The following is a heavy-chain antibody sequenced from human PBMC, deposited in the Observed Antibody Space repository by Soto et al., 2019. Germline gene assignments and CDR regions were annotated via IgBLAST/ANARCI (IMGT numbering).Heavy chain of an antibody. CDR1: GFTFSSYC. J-gene: IGHJ4*02. CDR3: GKGSTYYYDSTFDF. D-gene: IGHD3-22*01. CDR2: ISYDGNYK. Sequence: QVQLVESGGGVVQPGRSLRLSCAASGFTFSSYCMHWVRQAPGKGLEWVAIISYDGNYKHHADCVKGRLTISRDNSKKTLHQQMNSLRAEDTAVYYCGKGSTYYYDSTFDFWGQGTLVTVS. V-gene: IGHV3-30*18.